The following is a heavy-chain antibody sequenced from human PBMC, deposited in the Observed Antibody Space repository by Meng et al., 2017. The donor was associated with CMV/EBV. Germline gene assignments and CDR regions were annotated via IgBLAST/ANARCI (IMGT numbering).Heavy chain of an antibody. CDR2: IYYSGST. D-gene: IGHD6-19*01. CDR3: ARDSAVAGVVDY. V-gene: IGHV4-39*07. J-gene: IGHJ4*02. CDR1: GGSISSSSYY. Sequence: ELGPGLWKPSGTLSLTCTVSGGSISSSSYYWGWSRQPPGKGLEWIGSIYYSGSTYYNPSLKSRVTISVDTSKNQFSLKLSSVTAADTAVYYCARDSAVAGVVDYWGQGTLVTVSS.